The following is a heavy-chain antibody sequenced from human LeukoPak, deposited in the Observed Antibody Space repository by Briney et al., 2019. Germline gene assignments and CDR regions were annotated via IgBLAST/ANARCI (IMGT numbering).Heavy chain of an antibody. CDR3: ARAPLLYFDWCYFDY. CDR2: IYSAGST. CDR1: GFTVSSKY. D-gene: IGHD3-9*01. J-gene: IGHJ4*02. V-gene: IGHV3-53*01. Sequence: GGSLRLSCAASGFTVSSKYMTWVRQAPGKGLEWVSLIYSAGSTYYADPVKGRFTISRDNSKNTLYLQMNSLKVEDTAVYYCARAPLLYFDWCYFDYWGQGTLVTVSS.